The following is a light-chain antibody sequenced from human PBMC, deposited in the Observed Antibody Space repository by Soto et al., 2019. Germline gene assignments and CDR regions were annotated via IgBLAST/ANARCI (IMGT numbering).Light chain of an antibody. CDR1: EPVYSN. J-gene: IGKJ5*01. CDR2: GAS. V-gene: IGKV3-15*01. Sequence: EVVMTQSPVTLSVSPGERATLSCRASEPVYSNLAWYQQKPGQAPRLLINGASNRAAGIPARFSGSGSGTEFTLTISSLQSEDFAIYYCQRYNDWPSITFGQGTRLEIK. CDR3: QRYNDWPSIT.